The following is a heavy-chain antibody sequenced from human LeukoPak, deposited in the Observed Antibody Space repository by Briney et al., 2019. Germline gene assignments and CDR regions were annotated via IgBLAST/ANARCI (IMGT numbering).Heavy chain of an antibody. V-gene: IGHV1-2*02. Sequence: ASVKVSCKTSGYTFTYYYIHWVRQAPGQGLEWMGWINPNSGGTNYAQKFQGRVTMTRDASITTAYMELSRLRSDDTAVYYCARDMGHDILTGYPRYWGQGTLVTVSS. D-gene: IGHD3-9*01. CDR2: INPNSGGT. CDR1: GYTFTYYY. J-gene: IGHJ4*02. CDR3: ARDMGHDILTGYPRY.